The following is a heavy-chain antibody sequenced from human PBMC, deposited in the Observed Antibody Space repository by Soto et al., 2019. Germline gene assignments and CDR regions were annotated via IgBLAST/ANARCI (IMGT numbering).Heavy chain of an antibody. CDR2: IYYSGST. J-gene: IGHJ1*01. V-gene: IGHV4-59*08. CDR1: GGSISSYY. D-gene: IGHD1-26*01. CDR3: ARQTPYSGSYFLQH. Sequence: QVQLQESGPGLVKPSETLSLTCTVSGGSISSYYWSWIRQPPGKGLEWIGYIYYSGSTNYNPSLKSRVTISVDTSNNQFSLKLSSVVAADTAVYYCARQTPYSGSYFLQHWGQGTLVTVSS.